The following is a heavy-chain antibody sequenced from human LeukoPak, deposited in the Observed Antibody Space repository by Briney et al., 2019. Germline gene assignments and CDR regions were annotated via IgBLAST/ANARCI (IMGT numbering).Heavy chain of an antibody. CDR3: ATIAVAAPFDY. Sequence: QLGGSLRLSCAASGFTFSSYTMNWVRQAPGKGLEWVSVISGSGGSTYYADSVKGRFTISRDNSKNTLYLQMNSLRAEDTAVYYCATIAVAAPFDYWGQGTLVTVSS. CDR2: ISGSGGST. V-gene: IGHV3-23*01. J-gene: IGHJ4*02. D-gene: IGHD6-19*01. CDR1: GFTFSSYT.